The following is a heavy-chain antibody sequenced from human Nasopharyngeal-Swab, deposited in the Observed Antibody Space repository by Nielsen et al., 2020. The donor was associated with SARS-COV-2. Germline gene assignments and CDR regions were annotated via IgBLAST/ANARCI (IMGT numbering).Heavy chain of an antibody. D-gene: IGHD1-7*01. V-gene: IGHV3-30-3*01. Sequence: GESLKISCGASGFTFSSYAMHWVRQAPGKGLEWVAVISYDGNNKYYADSVKGRFTISRDKSKNTLYLQMNSLRADDTAVYYCAGDNSRGGNYAGVYYFDYWGQGTLVTVSS. CDR2: ISYDGNNK. CDR3: AGDNSRGGNYAGVYYFDY. CDR1: GFTFSSYA. J-gene: IGHJ4*02.